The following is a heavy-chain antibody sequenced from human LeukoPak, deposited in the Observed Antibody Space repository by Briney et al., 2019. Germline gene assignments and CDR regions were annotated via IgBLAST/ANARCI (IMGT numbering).Heavy chain of an antibody. CDR3: ARDGYSSYKSGDY. D-gene: IGHD6-13*01. CDR2: ISSSSSYI. Sequence: PGGSLRLSCAASGFTFSSYSMNWVRQAPGKGLEWVSSISSSSSYIYYADSVKGRFTISRDNAKNSLYLQMNSLRAEDTAVYYCARDGYSSYKSGDYWGQGTLVTVSS. J-gene: IGHJ4*02. V-gene: IGHV3-21*01. CDR1: GFTFSSYS.